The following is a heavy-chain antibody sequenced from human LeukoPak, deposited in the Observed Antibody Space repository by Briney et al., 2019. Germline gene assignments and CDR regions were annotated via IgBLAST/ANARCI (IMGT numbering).Heavy chain of an antibody. D-gene: IGHD3-22*01. CDR3: ARTRSEDSSGYYSVTLNWFDP. V-gene: IGHV1-18*01. J-gene: IGHJ5*02. CDR2: ISAYNGNT. CDR1: GYTFTSYG. Sequence: ASVKVSCKASGYTFTSYGISWVRQAPGQGLEWMGWISAYNGNTNYAQKLQGRVTITTDESTSTAYMELSSLRSEDTAVYYCARTRSEDSSGYYSVTLNWFDPWGQGTLVTVSS.